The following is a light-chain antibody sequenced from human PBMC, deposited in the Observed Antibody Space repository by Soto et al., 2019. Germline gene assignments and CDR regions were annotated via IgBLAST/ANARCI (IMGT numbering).Light chain of an antibody. J-gene: IGKJ4*01. Sequence: EVVLTQSPATLSLSPGERATLSCRASQSVDKYLAWYQQKPGQALRLVMYDVSKRATGILARFRGSGSGTVFTLTIGRLEPEDFGVYYCHQRSNWPLTFGGGTKLEIK. V-gene: IGKV3-11*01. CDR2: DVS. CDR1: QSVDKY. CDR3: HQRSNWPLT.